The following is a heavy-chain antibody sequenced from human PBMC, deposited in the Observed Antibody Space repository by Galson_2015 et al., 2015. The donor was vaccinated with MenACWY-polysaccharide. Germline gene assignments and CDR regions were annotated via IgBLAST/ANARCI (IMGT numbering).Heavy chain of an antibody. D-gene: IGHD5-12*01. CDR3: ARGYSAYD. CDR1: GFTFSTYW. Sequence: SLRLSCAASGFTFSTYWMHWVRRAPGKGLVWVSRIKSDGSSTNYADSVKGRFTISRDNAKNTLYLQMNSLRAEDTALYYCARGYSAYDWGQGSLVPVAA. J-gene: IGHJ4*02. V-gene: IGHV3-74*01. CDR2: IKSDGSST.